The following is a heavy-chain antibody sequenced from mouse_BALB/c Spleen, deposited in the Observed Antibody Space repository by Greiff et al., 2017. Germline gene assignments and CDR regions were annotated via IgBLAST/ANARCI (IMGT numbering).Heavy chain of an antibody. Sequence: VQLVESGAELMKPGASVKISCKATGYTFSSYWIEWVKQRPGHGLEWIGEILPGSGSTNYNEKFKGKATFTADTSSNTAYMQLSSLTSEDSAVYYCARSELYYYGSSYYFDYWGQGTTLTVSS. J-gene: IGHJ2*01. D-gene: IGHD1-1*01. CDR3: ARSELYYYGSSYYFDY. CDR2: ILPGSGST. V-gene: IGHV1-9*01. CDR1: GYTFSSYW.